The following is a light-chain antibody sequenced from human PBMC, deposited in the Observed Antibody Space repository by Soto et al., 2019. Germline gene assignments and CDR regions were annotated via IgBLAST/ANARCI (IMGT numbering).Light chain of an antibody. CDR1: QDISNY. V-gene: IGKV1-33*01. Sequence: DNQLTQSPSSLSASIGDRVTITCQASQDISNYLNWYQQKPGEAPKLLIYDASNLQTGVSSRFSGSGSGTDFTFTISSLQPEDFATYYCQHYDNTPIFTFGPGTRVDIK. CDR3: QHYDNTPIFT. CDR2: DAS. J-gene: IGKJ3*01.